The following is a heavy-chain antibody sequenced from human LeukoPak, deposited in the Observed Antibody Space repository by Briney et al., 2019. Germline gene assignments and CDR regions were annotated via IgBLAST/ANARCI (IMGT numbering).Heavy chain of an antibody. CDR3: ARERRDGSGSFYAFDI. J-gene: IGHJ3*02. Sequence: GGSLRLSCAASGFTFSSYAMHWVRQAPGKGLEYVSAISSNGGSTYYGNSVKGRFTISRDNSKNTLYLEMGSLRAEDMAVYYCARERRDGSGSFYAFDIWGQGTMVTVSS. V-gene: IGHV3-64*01. CDR1: GFTFSSYA. CDR2: ISSNGGST. D-gene: IGHD3-10*01.